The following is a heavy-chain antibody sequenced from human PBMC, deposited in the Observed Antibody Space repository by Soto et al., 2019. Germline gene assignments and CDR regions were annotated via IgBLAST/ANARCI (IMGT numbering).Heavy chain of an antibody. CDR3: ARDQPDAQYYYYGMDV. CDR1: GYTFTSYA. Sequence: QVQLVQSGAEVKKPGASVKVSCKASGYTFTSYAMHWVRQAPGQRLEWMGWINAGNGNTKYSQKFQGRVTITRDTSASTAYMELSSLRSEDTAVYYCARDQPDAQYYYYGMDVWGQGTTVTVSS. D-gene: IGHD2-2*01. V-gene: IGHV1-3*01. CDR2: INAGNGNT. J-gene: IGHJ6*02.